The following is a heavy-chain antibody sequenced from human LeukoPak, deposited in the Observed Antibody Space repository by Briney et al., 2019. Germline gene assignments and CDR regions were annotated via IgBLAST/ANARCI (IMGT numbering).Heavy chain of an antibody. D-gene: IGHD3-9*01. CDR2: INPNSGGT. J-gene: IGHJ4*02. CDR1: GYTFTGYY. CDR3: ARDNYDILTGRLFDY. V-gene: IGHV1-2*02. Sequence: ASVKVSCKASGYTFTGYYMHWVRQAPGQGLEWMGWINPNSGGTNYAQKFQGRVTMTRDTSINTAYMELSRLRSDDTAVYYCARDNYDILTGRLFDYWGQGTLVTVSS.